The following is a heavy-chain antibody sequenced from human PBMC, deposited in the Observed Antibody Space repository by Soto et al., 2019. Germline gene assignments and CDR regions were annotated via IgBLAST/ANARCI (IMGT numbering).Heavy chain of an antibody. J-gene: IGHJ4*02. CDR2: IKSKTDGGTT. D-gene: IGHD3-3*01. CDR1: GFTFSSYA. CDR3: TTEGRYDFWSGWGQHEYYFDY. V-gene: IGHV3-15*07. Sequence: GGSLRLSCAASGFTFSSYAMNWVRQAPGKGLEWVGRIKSKTDGGTTDYAAPVKGRFTISRDDSKNTLYLQMNSLKTEDTAVYYCTTEGRYDFWSGWGQHEYYFDYWGQGTLVTVSS.